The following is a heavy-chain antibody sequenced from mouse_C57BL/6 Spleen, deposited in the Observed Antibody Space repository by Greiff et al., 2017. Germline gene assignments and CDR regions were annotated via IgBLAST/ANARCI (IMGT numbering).Heavy chain of an antibody. CDR1: GYTFTDYN. CDR3: ARMTTTVVGDAMDY. Sequence: EVQLQQSGPELVKPGASVKIPCKASGYTFTDYNMDWVKQSHGKSLEWIGDINPNNGGTIYNQKFKGKATLTVDKSSSTAYMELRSLTSEDTAVYYCARMTTTVVGDAMDYWGQGTSVTVSS. CDR2: INPNNGGT. D-gene: IGHD1-1*01. J-gene: IGHJ4*01. V-gene: IGHV1-18*01.